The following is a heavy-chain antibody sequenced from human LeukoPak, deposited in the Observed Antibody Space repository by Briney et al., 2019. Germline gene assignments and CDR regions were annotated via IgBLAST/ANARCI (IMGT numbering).Heavy chain of an antibody. D-gene: IGHD3-22*01. J-gene: IGHJ4*02. Sequence: SETLSLACAVYGGSFSGYYWSWIRQPPGKGLEWIGEINHSGSTNYNPSLKSRVTISVDTSKNQFSLKLSSVTAADTAVYYCSVVGYYDSSGYYTYDYWGQGTLVTVSS. CDR1: GGSFSGYY. V-gene: IGHV4-34*01. CDR3: SVVGYYDSSGYYTYDY. CDR2: INHSGST.